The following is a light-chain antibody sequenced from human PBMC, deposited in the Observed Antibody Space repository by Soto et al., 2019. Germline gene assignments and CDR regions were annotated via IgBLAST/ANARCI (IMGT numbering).Light chain of an antibody. CDR3: QQYGSSLPYT. V-gene: IGKV3-20*01. CDR2: GAS. J-gene: IGKJ2*01. Sequence: EIGLTQSPGTLSLSQGERATLSCRASQSVSSSYLAWYQQKPGQAPRLLIYGASSRATGIPDRFSGSGSGTDFTLTISRLEPEDFAVYYCQQYGSSLPYTFGQGTKLEIK. CDR1: QSVSSSY.